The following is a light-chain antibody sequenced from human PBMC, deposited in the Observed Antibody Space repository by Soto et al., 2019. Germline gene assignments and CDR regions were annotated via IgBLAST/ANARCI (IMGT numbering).Light chain of an antibody. Sequence: ESVLTQSPGTLSLSPGERATLSCRASQSVTNRYFAWYQQRPGQAPRLLIYGISNRATGIPDRFSGSGSGTDFTLTISRLEPEDFVVYYCQQYSSLPHTVGQGTKLDVK. CDR2: GIS. J-gene: IGKJ2*01. CDR1: QSVTNRY. V-gene: IGKV3-20*01. CDR3: QQYSSLPHT.